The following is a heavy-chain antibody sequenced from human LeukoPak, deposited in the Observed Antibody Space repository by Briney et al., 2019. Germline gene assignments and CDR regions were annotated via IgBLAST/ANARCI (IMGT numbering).Heavy chain of an antibody. J-gene: IGHJ1*01. V-gene: IGHV3-53*01. CDR3: ARQAVAAVEYFQH. CDR2: IYSGGST. Sequence: GGSLRLSCAASGFTVSSNYMSWVRQAPGKGLEWVSVIYSGGSTYYADSVKGRFTISRDNSKNTLYLQMNSLRAEDTAVYYCARQAVAAVEYFQHWGQGTLVTVSS. D-gene: IGHD6-19*01. CDR1: GFTVSSNY.